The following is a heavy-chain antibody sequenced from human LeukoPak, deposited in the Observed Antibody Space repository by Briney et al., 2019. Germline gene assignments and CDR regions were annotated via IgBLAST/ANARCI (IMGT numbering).Heavy chain of an antibody. Sequence: GGTLRLSCAASGFTFSSYGMSWVRQAPGKGLEWVSAISGSGGSTYYADSVKGRFTISRDNSKNTLYLQMNSLRAEDTAVYYCARLRSSRDYWGQGTLVTVSS. CDR3: ARLRSSRDY. J-gene: IGHJ4*02. CDR2: ISGSGGST. CDR1: GFTFSSYG. V-gene: IGHV3-23*01. D-gene: IGHD6-13*01.